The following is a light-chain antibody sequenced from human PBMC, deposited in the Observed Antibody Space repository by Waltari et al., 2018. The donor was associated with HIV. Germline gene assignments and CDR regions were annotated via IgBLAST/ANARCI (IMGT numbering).Light chain of an antibody. J-gene: IGLJ2*01. CDR1: SSNRGGGFD. CDR3: QSYDSSLSAL. CDR2: SNS. Sequence: HSVLTQPPSVSGAPGPGVTVSCTGSSSNRGGGFDVHWYQHLPGTAPKLLIYSNSNRPSGVPDRFSGSKSGTSASLAITGLQAEDEADYYCQSYDSSLSALFGGGTKLTVL. V-gene: IGLV1-40*01.